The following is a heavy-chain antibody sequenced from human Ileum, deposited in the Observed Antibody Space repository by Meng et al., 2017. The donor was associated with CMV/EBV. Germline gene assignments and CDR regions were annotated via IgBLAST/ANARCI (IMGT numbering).Heavy chain of an antibody. J-gene: IGHJ5*02. CDR3: AKEYDFWTTYANWFDP. V-gene: IGHV3-11*04. CDR2: ISSSGNTI. D-gene: IGHD3-3*01. Sequence: SASPMTWIRQAPGKGLEWVSYISSSGNTIYYADSVKGRFTISRDNARNSLYLQMNSLRAEDTAVYYCAKEYDFWTTYANWFDPWGQGTLVTVSS. CDR1: SASP.